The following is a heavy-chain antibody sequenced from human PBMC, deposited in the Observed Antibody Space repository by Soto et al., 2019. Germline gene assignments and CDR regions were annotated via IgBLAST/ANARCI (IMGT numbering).Heavy chain of an antibody. CDR3: ARDIGRLRDV. CDR2: IYSGGST. V-gene: IGHV3-53*01. CDR1: GLTVSSNY. Sequence: AGSLRLSCAASGLTVSSNYMSWVRQAPGKGLEWVSVIYSGGSTYYADSVKGRFTISRDNSKNTLYLQMNSLRAEDTAVYYCARDIGRLRDVWGQGTTVTVSS. J-gene: IGHJ6*02. D-gene: IGHD1-26*01.